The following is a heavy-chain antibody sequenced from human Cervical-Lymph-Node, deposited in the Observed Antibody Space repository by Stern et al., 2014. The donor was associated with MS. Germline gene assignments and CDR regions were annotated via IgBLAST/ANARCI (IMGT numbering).Heavy chain of an antibody. V-gene: IGHV5-51*01. J-gene: IGHJ4*02. D-gene: IGHD6-19*01. CDR3: ARQLSSEALDY. CDR1: GYTFTTYW. Sequence: EVQLLQSGAEVKKPGESLKISRKGSGYTFTTYWIGWVRQMPGKGLEWMGMFYPADSDTRYSPSFQGQVTFSADKSISTAYLQWSSLKASDTAMYFCARQLSSEALDYWGPGTLVTVSS. CDR2: FYPADSDT.